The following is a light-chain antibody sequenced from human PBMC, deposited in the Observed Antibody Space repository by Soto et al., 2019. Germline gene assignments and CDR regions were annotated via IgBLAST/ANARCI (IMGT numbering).Light chain of an antibody. J-gene: IGKJ1*01. CDR1: QTISSW. Sequence: DIQMTQSPSTLSGSVGDRVTITCRASQTISSWLAWYQQKPGKAPKVLIAGASGLMNGVPSTFSGSGSGTEFALTISSVQPDDFATYFCQHYDTFSWTFGQGTKVDIK. CDR2: GAS. V-gene: IGKV1-5*01. CDR3: QHYDTFSWT.